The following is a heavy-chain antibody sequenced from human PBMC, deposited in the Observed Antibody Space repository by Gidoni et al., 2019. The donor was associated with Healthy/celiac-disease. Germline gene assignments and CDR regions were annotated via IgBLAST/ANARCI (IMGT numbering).Heavy chain of an antibody. J-gene: IGHJ2*01. V-gene: IGHV3-66*02. CDR3: ARDIGGVGALSYWYFDL. Sequence: EVQLVESGGGLVQPGGSLRLSCAASGFTVSSHYMSWVRQAPGKGLEWVSVIYSGGSTYYADSVKGRFTISRDNSKNTLYLQMNSLRAEDTAVYYCARDIGGVGALSYWYFDLWGRGTLVTVSS. D-gene: IGHD1-26*01. CDR1: GFTVSSHY. CDR2: IYSGGST.